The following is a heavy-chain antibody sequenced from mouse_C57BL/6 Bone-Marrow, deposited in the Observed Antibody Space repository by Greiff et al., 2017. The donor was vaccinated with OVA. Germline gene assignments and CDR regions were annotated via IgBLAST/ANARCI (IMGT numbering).Heavy chain of an antibody. D-gene: IGHD1-1*01. Sequence: VQLQQSGAELARPGASVKMSCKASGYTFTSYTMHWVKQRPGQGLAWIGYINPSSGYTKYNQKFKDKATLTADKSSSTAYMQLSSLTSEDSAVYYCARIYYYGSSPAWFAYWGQGTLVTVSA. CDR1: GYTFTSYT. CDR2: INPSSGYT. J-gene: IGHJ3*01. CDR3: ARIYYYGSSPAWFAY. V-gene: IGHV1-4*01.